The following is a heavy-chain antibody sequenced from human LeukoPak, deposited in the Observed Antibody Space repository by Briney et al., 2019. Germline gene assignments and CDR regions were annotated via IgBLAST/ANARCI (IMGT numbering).Heavy chain of an antibody. V-gene: IGHV1-2*02. J-gene: IGHJ6*03. Sequence: ASVKVSCKASGYTFTVYYMHWVRQAPGQGLEWMGWINPNSGGTNYAQKFQGRVSMTRDTSISTAYMELSRLRSDDTAVYYCARALDYYYYYMDVWGKGTTVTVSS. CDR2: INPNSGGT. CDR1: GYTFTVYY. CDR3: ARALDYYYYYMDV.